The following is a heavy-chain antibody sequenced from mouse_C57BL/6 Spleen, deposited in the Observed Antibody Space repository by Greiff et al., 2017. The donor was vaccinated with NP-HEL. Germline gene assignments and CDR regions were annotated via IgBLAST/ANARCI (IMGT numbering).Heavy chain of an antibody. Sequence: QVQLQQSGPELVKPGASVKISCKASGYAFSSSWMNWVKQRPGKGLEWIGRIYPGDGDTNYNGKFKGKATLTADKSSSTAYMQLSSLTYEDSAVYICARGGAMITRAMDYWGQGTSVTVSS. CDR1: GYAFSSSW. CDR3: ARGGAMITRAMDY. J-gene: IGHJ4*01. V-gene: IGHV1-82*01. D-gene: IGHD2-4*01. CDR2: IYPGDGDT.